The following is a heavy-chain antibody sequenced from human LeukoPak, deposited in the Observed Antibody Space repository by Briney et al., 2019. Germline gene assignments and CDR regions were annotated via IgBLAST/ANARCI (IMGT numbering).Heavy chain of an antibody. CDR2: IYYSGST. Sequence: PSQTLSLTCTVSGGSISSGGYYWSWIRQHPGKGLEWIGYIYYSGSTYYNPSLKSRFTISVDTSKNQFSLKLSSVTAADTAVYYCARGTFGGVIVDYWGQGTLVTVSS. J-gene: IGHJ4*02. D-gene: IGHD3-16*02. CDR1: GGSISSGGYY. CDR3: ARGTFGGVIVDY. V-gene: IGHV4-31*03.